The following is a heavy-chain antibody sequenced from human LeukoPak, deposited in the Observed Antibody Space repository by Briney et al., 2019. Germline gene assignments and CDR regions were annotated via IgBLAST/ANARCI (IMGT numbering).Heavy chain of an antibody. CDR3: ARSLVSRYYDSSGGFDY. D-gene: IGHD3-22*01. CDR1: GGSISSYY. Sequence: SETLSLTCTVSGGSISSYYWSWIRQPAGKGLEWIGRIYTSGSTNYNPSLKSRVTMSVDTSKNQFSLKLSSVTAADTAVYYCARSLVSRYYDSSGGFDYWGQETLVTVSS. J-gene: IGHJ4*02. CDR2: IYTSGST. V-gene: IGHV4-4*07.